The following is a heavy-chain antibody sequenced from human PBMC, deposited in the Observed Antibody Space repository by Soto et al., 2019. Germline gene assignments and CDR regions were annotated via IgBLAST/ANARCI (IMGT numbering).Heavy chain of an antibody. V-gene: IGHV1-2*02. D-gene: IGHD3-3*01. CDR3: ARGTPYYDFWSGYAFDH. J-gene: IGHJ4*02. CDR1: GYTLKGYY. Sequence: ASVKVSCKASGYTLKGYYMHWVRQAPGQGLEWMGWVNPDSGTTNYTQKFQDRVTMTWDTSITTAYVELTSLTSDDTAVYYCARGTPYYDFWSGYAFDHWGQGTLATVSS. CDR2: VNPDSGTT.